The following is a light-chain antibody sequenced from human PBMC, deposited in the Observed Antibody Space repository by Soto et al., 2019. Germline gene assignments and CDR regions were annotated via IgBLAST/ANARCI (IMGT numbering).Light chain of an antibody. CDR2: EVS. V-gene: IGLV2-14*01. CDR3: SSYTSTSTRV. Sequence: QSALTQPASVSGSPGQPITISCTGTSSDVGGYNYVSWYQQHPGKAPKLMIFEVSNRPSGISYRFSGSKSGNTASLTISGLQAEDEGDYYCSSYTSTSTRVFGSGTKLTVL. J-gene: IGLJ1*01. CDR1: SSDVGGYNY.